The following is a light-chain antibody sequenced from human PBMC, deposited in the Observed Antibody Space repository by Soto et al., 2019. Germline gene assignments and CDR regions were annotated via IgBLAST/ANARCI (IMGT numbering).Light chain of an antibody. CDR3: QQANSFPLT. CDR2: AAS. V-gene: IGKV1-12*01. J-gene: IGKJ3*01. CDR1: QSISTY. Sequence: DIQRTQSPSSMSATVGDRVTSTCRASQSISTYLNWYQQKPGKAHKLLIYAASSLQSGVTSRFSGSGSGTDFTLTISSLQPEDFATYYCQQANSFPLTFGPGTQVDI.